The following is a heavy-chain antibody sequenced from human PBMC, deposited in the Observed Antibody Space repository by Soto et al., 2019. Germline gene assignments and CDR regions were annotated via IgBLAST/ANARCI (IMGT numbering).Heavy chain of an antibody. CDR3: TRMIMIRGASIGADV. CDR1: GFIFSNYA. V-gene: IGHV3-30*04. CDR2: ISYNGTNG. Sequence: QAQLGESGGGVVQPGRSVRLYCAASGFIFSNYAMNWVRQAPGKGLEWVAVISYNGTNGYYAGSVKGRFTISTDNSNTTISLEMSGLRPEDTAVYYCTRMIMIRGASIGADVWGQGTTVTVSS. J-gene: IGHJ6*02. D-gene: IGHD3-10*01.